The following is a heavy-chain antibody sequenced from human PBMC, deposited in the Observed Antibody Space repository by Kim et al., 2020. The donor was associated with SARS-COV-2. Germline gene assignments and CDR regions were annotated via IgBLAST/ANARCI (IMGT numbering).Heavy chain of an antibody. V-gene: IGHV1-46*01. CDR1: GYTFTSYY. CDR2: INPSGGST. CDR3: ARAGKVSIAVAGIWGGFFY. D-gene: IGHD6-19*01. Sequence: ASVKVSCKASGYTFTSYYMHWVRQAPGQGLEWMGIINPSGGSTSYAQKFQGRVTMTRDTSTSTVYMELSSLRSEDTAVYYCARAGKVSIAVAGIWGGFFYWGQGTLVTVSS. J-gene: IGHJ4*02.